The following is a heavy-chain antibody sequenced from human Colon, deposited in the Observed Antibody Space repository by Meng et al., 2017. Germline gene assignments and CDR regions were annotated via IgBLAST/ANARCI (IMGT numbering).Heavy chain of an antibody. Sequence: QPQLQESGPGLVKPSDALSLTCSVSGGSISTSGYYWGWIRQPPGKGLEWIGSIGHSGITYYTPSLKSRVTVSIDTSKSQFSLKLTSVTAAGTAVYYCVRSSGWVRTGFDPWGQGTLVTVSS. CDR2: IGHSGIT. CDR3: VRSSGWVRTGFDP. CDR1: GGSISTSGYY. D-gene: IGHD6-19*01. V-gene: IGHV4-39*01. J-gene: IGHJ5*02.